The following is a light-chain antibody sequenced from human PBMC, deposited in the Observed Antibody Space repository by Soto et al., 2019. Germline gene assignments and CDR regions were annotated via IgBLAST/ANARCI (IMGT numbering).Light chain of an antibody. CDR3: QQYTNWPYT. CDR2: GAS. Sequence: ELGMTQAPATLSVSPGDRASLSCRARQSVGSSLAWYQQTAGQAPSLLLYGASTLATGIPARFSGSGSGTEFTLTIRSLQFDDFAVYSCQQYTNWPYTFGHGTKLQIK. CDR1: QSVGSS. V-gene: IGKV3-15*01. J-gene: IGKJ2*01.